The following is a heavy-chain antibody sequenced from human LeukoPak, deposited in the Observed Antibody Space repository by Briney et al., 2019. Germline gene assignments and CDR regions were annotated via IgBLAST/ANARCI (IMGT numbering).Heavy chain of an antibody. V-gene: IGHV3-74*01. D-gene: IGHD3-3*01. J-gene: IGHJ5*02. CDR1: GFTFSSYG. CDR2: INSDGSST. CDR3: ARHYDFWSGSPTGGWFDP. Sequence: PGRSLRLSCAASGFTFSSYGMHWVRQAPGKGLVWVSRINSDGSSTSYADSVKGRFTISRDNAKNTLYLQMNSLRAEDTAVYYCARHYDFWSGSPTGGWFDPWGQGTLVTVSS.